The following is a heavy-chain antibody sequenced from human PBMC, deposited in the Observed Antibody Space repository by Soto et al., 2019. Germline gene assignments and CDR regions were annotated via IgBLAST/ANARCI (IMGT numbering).Heavy chain of an antibody. CDR1: GFTFSSYG. CDR3: AKDGNWDTAFDY. V-gene: IGHV3-30*18. CDR2: ISYDGSNK. Sequence: QVQLVESGGGVVQPGRSLRLSCAASGFTFSSYGMHWVRQAPGKGLEWVAVISYDGSNKYYADSVKGRFTISRDNSKNTLYLQMNSLRAEDTAVYYCAKDGNWDTAFDYWGQGTLVTVSS. D-gene: IGHD5-18*01. J-gene: IGHJ4*02.